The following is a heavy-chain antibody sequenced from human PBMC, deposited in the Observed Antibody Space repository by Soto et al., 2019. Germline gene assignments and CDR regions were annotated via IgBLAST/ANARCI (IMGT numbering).Heavy chain of an antibody. CDR3: AIYSSGWYPLDY. CDR2: ISYDGSNK. V-gene: IGHV3-30*03. Sequence: PGGSLRLSCAASGFTFSSYGMHWVRQAPGKGLEWLAVISYDGSNKYYADSVKGRFTISRDNSKNTLYLQMNSLRAEDTAVYYCAIYSSGWYPLDYWGQGTLVTVSS. D-gene: IGHD6-19*01. CDR1: GFTFSSYG. J-gene: IGHJ4*02.